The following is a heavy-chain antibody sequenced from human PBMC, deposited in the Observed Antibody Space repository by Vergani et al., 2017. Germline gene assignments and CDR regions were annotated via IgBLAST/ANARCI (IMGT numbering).Heavy chain of an antibody. J-gene: IGHJ4*02. D-gene: IGHD3-22*01. CDR3: ARGVGYYDSSGYLDYFDS. CDR2: IDWDDDK. CDR1: GFSLSTGGMR. Sequence: QVTLKESGPALVKPTQTLTLTCTFSGFSLSTGGMRVSWLRQPPGKALEWLARIDWDDDKFYSTSLKTRLTISKDTSKNQVVLTMSNMDPVDTATYYCARGVGYYDSSGYLDYFDSWGQGTLVTVSS. V-gene: IGHV2-70*04.